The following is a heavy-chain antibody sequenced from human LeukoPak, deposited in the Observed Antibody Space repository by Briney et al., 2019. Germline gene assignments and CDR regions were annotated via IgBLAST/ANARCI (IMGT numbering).Heavy chain of an antibody. V-gene: IGHV1-69*05. J-gene: IGHJ4*02. CDR3: ARDKGLRLGELSFYY. CDR1: GGTFSSYA. CDR2: IIPIFGTA. D-gene: IGHD3-16*02. Sequence: SVKVSCKASGGTFSSYATSWVRQAPGQGLEWMARIIPIFGTANYAQKFQGRVTITTDESTSTAYMELSSLRSADTAVYYCARDKGLRLGELSFYYWGKGTMVTVSS.